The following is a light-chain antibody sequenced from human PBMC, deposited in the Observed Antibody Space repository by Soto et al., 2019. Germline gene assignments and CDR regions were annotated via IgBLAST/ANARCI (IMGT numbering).Light chain of an antibody. V-gene: IGLV1-40*01. CDR1: SSNIGAGYD. CDR3: QSYDSSLSGSRV. J-gene: IGLJ1*01. CDR2: ANS. Sequence: QLVLTQPPSVSGAPGQRVTISCTGSSSNIGAGYDVHWYQQLPGTAPKLLIYANSNRPSGVPDRFSGSKSGTSASLAITGLQAEDEADYYCQSYDSSLSGSRVFGTGTKLTGL.